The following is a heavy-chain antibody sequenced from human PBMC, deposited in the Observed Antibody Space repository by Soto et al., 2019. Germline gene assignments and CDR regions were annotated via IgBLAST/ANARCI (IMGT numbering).Heavy chain of an antibody. J-gene: IGHJ3*02. CDR1: GYTFTSYD. Sequence: ASVKVSCKASGYTFTSYDINWVRQATGQGLEWMGWMNPNSGNAGYAQKFQGRVTITTDESTSTAYMELSSLRSEDTAVYYCARDRDTAMAIDAFDIWGQGTMVTVSS. D-gene: IGHD5-18*01. V-gene: IGHV1-8*01. CDR3: ARDRDTAMAIDAFDI. CDR2: MNPNSGNA.